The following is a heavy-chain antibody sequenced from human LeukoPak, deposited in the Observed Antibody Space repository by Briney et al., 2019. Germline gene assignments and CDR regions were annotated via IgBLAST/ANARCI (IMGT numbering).Heavy chain of an antibody. CDR2: IYYSGRN. CDR1: GGSISSSSYY. V-gene: IGHV4-39*07. J-gene: IGHJ5*02. D-gene: IGHD3-22*01. Sequence: SETLSLTCTVSGGSISSSSYYWGWIRQPPGKGLEWIGSIYYSGRNYYNPSLESRVTISVDTSKNQFSLKLSSVTAADTAVYYCASGASRGYSPDWFDPWGQGTLVTVSS. CDR3: ASGASRGYSPDWFDP.